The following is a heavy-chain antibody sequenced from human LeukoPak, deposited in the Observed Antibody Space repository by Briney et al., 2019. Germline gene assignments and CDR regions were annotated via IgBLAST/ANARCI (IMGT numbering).Heavy chain of an antibody. J-gene: IGHJ4*02. CDR1: GFTFSSYG. Sequence: GGSLRLSCAASGFTFSSYGMSWVRQAPGKGLEWVSAISGSGGSTYYADSVKGRFTISRDNSKNTLYLQMNSLRAEDTAVYYCAKGSCSSTSCRIDYWGQGTLVTVSS. D-gene: IGHD2-2*01. CDR3: AKGSCSSTSCRIDY. CDR2: ISGSGGST. V-gene: IGHV3-23*01.